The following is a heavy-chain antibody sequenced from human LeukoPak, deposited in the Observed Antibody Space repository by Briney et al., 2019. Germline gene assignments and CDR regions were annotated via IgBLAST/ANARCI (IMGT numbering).Heavy chain of an antibody. CDR1: GYTFTSYG. CDR3: TRDWYDSSGYYDY. Sequence: ASVKVSCKASGYTFTSYGISWVRQAPGQGLEWMGWISAYNGNTNYAQKFQGRVTMTRDTSISTAYMELSRLRSDDTAVYYCTRDWYDSSGYYDYWGQGTLVTVSS. CDR2: ISAYNGNT. D-gene: IGHD3-22*01. J-gene: IGHJ4*02. V-gene: IGHV1-18*01.